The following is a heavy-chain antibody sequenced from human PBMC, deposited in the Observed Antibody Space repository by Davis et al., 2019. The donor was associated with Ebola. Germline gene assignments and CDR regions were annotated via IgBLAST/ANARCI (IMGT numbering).Heavy chain of an antibody. CDR2: IYDQST. J-gene: IGHJ4*02. V-gene: IGHV3-23*03. D-gene: IGHD6-19*01. CDR1: GLTFNSHA. Sequence: PGGSLRLSCAASGLTFNSHAMSWVRQAPGKGLEWVSVIYDQSTAYADAVRGRFIISRDKSNNTLYLEMSSLRVDDTAVYYCATTQWLREFDNWGQGTLVTVSS. CDR3: ATTQWLREFDN.